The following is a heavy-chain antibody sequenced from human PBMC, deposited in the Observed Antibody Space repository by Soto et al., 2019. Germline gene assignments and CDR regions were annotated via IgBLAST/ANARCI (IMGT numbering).Heavy chain of an antibody. Sequence: QVQLQQWGAGLLKPSETLSLTCAVYGGSFSGYYWSWIRQPPGKGLEWIGEINHSGSTNYNPSLKSRVTIAADTSKNQFSLKLSSVTDADTAVYYCALLDYGDYEAGDAFDIWGQGTMVTVSS. J-gene: IGHJ3*02. V-gene: IGHV4-34*01. CDR2: INHSGST. D-gene: IGHD4-17*01. CDR3: ALLDYGDYEAGDAFDI. CDR1: GGSFSGYY.